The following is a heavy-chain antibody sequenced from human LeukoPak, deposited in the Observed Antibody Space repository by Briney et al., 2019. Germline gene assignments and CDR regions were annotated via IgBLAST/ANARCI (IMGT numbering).Heavy chain of an antibody. CDR1: GYTFTGYY. V-gene: IGHV1-2*02. CDR3: ARGILATILGWFDP. J-gene: IGHJ5*02. Sequence: EASVKVSCKASGYTFTGYYMHWVRQAPGQGLEWMGWINPNSGGTNYAQKFQGRVTMTRDTSISTAYMELSRLRSDDTAVYYCARGILATILGWFDPWGQGTLVTVSS. D-gene: IGHD5-12*01. CDR2: INPNSGGT.